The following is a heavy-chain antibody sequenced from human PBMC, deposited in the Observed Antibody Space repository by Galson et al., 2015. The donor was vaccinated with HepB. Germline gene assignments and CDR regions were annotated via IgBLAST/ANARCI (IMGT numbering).Heavy chain of an antibody. CDR2: IRRKAYGGTP. Sequence: SLRLSCAASGFTFGDYPMSWFRQAPGKGLEWVGFIRRKAYGGTPEYAASVKGRFTISRDDSKSIAYLQMNSLKTEDTALYYCTRQGGGIFGVVQTTDAFDYWGQGTLVTVSS. D-gene: IGHD3-3*01. CDR1: GFTFGDYP. J-gene: IGHJ4*02. CDR3: TRQGGGIFGVVQTTDAFDY. V-gene: IGHV3-49*03.